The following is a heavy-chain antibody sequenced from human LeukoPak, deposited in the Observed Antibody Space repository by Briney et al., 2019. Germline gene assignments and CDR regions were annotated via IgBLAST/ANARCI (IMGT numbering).Heavy chain of an antibody. J-gene: IGHJ3*02. V-gene: IGHV3-23*01. CDR2: LSGIGAST. D-gene: IGHD3-10*01. Sequence: GGALRLSCVASVFSFSIHTMRWVRQAPGKGLKWVSTLSGIGASTYYADSVKGRFSISRDNSDNTLYLHMNSLRAEDTGVYYCATAVLLRNYYGLGTYYNGAFDIWGQGTMVTVSS. CDR3: ATAVLLRNYYGLGTYYNGAFDI. CDR1: VFSFSIHT.